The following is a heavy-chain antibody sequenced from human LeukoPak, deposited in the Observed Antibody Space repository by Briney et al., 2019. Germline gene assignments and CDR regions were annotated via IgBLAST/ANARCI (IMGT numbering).Heavy chain of an antibody. CDR1: GGSISSYY. Sequence: SETLSLTCTVSGGSISSYYWSWIRQPPGKGLEWIGYISYSGSTNYNPSLKSRVTISVDTSKNQFSLKLSSVTAADTAVYYCARSGVGYYDILTGYPWGQGTLVTVSS. D-gene: IGHD3-9*01. CDR3: ARSGVGYYDILTGYP. CDR2: ISYSGST. V-gene: IGHV4-59*08. J-gene: IGHJ5*02.